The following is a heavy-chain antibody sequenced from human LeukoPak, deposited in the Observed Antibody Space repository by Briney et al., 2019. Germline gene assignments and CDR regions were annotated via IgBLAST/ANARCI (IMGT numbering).Heavy chain of an antibody. J-gene: IGHJ5*02. CDR2: INPNSGGT. Sequence: GASVKVSCKASGYTFTGYYMHWVRQAPGQGLEWMGWINPNSGGTNYAQKFQGRVTMTRDTSISTAYMELSRLRSDDTAVYYCARGGFCSSTSCRPVWWFDPWGQGTLVTVSS. CDR3: ARGGFCSSTSCRPVWWFDP. D-gene: IGHD2-2*01. CDR1: GYTFTGYY. V-gene: IGHV1-2*02.